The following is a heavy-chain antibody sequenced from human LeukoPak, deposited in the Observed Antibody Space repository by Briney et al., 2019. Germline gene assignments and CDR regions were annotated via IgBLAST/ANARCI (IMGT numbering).Heavy chain of an antibody. D-gene: IGHD3-9*01. CDR2: ISSSRSNI. CDR3: ARVLTNYYYMDV. CDR1: GFTFSNYN. J-gene: IGHJ6*03. V-gene: IGHV3-48*04. Sequence: GGSLRLSCAAAGFTFSNYNMIWVRQAPGKGLEWVSDISSSRSNINYADSVKGRFTISRDNARNSLYLLMNSLTAEDSAVYYCARVLTNYYYMDVWGKGTTVTVSS.